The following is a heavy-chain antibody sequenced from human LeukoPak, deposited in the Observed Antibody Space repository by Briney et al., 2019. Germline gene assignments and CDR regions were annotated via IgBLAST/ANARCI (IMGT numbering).Heavy chain of an antibody. V-gene: IGHV4-59*08. D-gene: IGHD3-10*01. CDR3: ARLPAAYGSGRDYYYGIAA. CDR2: IYYSGST. CDR1: GGCMRSWY. Sequence: SETVSLTCAVTGGCMRSWYWGWIWQPPGKGLEWIGYIYYSGSTNYNPSLKSRVTISVDTSKNQFSLKLSSVTAADTAVYYCARLPAAYGSGRDYYYGIAAWGQGTPVTVSS. J-gene: IGHJ6*02.